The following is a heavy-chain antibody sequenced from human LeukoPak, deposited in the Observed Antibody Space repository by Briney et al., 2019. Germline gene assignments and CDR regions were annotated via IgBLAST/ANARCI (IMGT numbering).Heavy chain of an antibody. CDR3: ARANEQQLVRWAFDI. V-gene: IGHV3-30*02. J-gene: IGHJ3*02. D-gene: IGHD6-13*01. Sequence: GGSLRLSCAASGFTFSSYGMHWVRQAPGKGLEWVAFIRYDGSNKYYADSVKARFTISRDNSKNTLYLQMNSLRAEDTAVYYCARANEQQLVRWAFDIWGQGTMVTVSS. CDR1: GFTFSSYG. CDR2: IRYDGSNK.